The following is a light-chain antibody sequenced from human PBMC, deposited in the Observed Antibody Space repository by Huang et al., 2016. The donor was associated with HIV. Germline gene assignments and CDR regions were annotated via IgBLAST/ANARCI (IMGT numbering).Light chain of an antibody. CDR2: GAS. CDR1: QSVKNNY. CDR3: HQYGSSPPNT. V-gene: IGKV3-20*01. J-gene: IGKJ5*01. Sequence: EIVLTQSPGTLCLSPGERATLSCRASQSVKNNYLAWYQKKPGQTPRLLIYGASNRATGIPDRFGGSGSGTDFTLTISRLEPEDLAVYYCHQYGSSPPNTFSQGTRLEIK.